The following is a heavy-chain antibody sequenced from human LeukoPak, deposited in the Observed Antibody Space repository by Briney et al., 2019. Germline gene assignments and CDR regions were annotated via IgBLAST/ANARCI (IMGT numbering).Heavy chain of an antibody. D-gene: IGHD6-19*01. V-gene: IGHV1-2*02. CDR3: ARAGSGWQGGFDY. CDR2: INPNSGGT. J-gene: IGHJ4*02. Sequence: GASVKVSCKASGYTFTGYYMHWVRQAPGQGLEWMGWINPNSGGTNYAQKFQGRVTMTRDTSISTAYMELSRLRSDDTAVYYCARAGSGWQGGFDYWGQGTLVTVSS. CDR1: GYTFTGYY.